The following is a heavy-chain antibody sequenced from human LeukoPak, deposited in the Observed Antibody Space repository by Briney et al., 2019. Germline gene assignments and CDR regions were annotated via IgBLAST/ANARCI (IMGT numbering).Heavy chain of an antibody. D-gene: IGHD6-13*01. J-gene: IGHJ4*02. V-gene: IGHV1-2*02. Sequence: ASVKVFCKASGYTFTGYYVHWVRQAPGQGLEWMGWINPNSGGTNYAQKFQGRVTMTRDTSISTTYMELSRLRSDDTALYYCAKGRGSWPCYFDYWGQGTLVTVSS. CDR3: AKGRGSWPCYFDY. CDR1: GYTFTGYY. CDR2: INPNSGGT.